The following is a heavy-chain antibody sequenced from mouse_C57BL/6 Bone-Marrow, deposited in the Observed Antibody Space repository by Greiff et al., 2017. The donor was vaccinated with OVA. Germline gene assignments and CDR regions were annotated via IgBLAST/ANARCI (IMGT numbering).Heavy chain of an antibody. CDR1: GFSLTSYG. V-gene: IGHV2-2*01. J-gene: IGHJ1*03. Sequence: QVQLKESGPGLVQPSQSLSITCTVSGFSLTSYGVHWVRQSPGKGLEWLGVIWSGGSTDYNAAFISRLSISKDNSKSQVFFKMNSLQADDTAIYYCARNEIVTPYWYFDVWGTGTTVTVSS. D-gene: IGHD2-5*01. CDR3: ARNEIVTPYWYFDV. CDR2: IWSGGST.